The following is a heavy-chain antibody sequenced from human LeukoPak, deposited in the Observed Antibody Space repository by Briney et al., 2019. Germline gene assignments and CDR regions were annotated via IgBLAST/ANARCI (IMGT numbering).Heavy chain of an antibody. D-gene: IGHD5-24*01. CDR2: IYPGDSDT. CDR1: GYSFTSYW. J-gene: IGHJ5*02. V-gene: IGHV5-51*01. CDR3: ARRVEMATIRSSWFDP. Sequence: GESLKISCKGSGYSFTSYWIGWVRQMPGKGLEWMRIIYPGDSDTRYSPSFQGQVTISADKSISTAYLQWSSLKASDTAMYYCARRVEMATIRSSWFDPWGQGTLVTVSS.